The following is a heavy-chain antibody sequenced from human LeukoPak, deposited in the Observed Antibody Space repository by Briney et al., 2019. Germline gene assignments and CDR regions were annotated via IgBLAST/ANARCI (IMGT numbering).Heavy chain of an antibody. V-gene: IGHV3-30-3*01. Sequence: GGSLRLSCAASRFTFSSYAMHWVRQAPGKGLERVAVISYDGSNTHYADSVKGRFTISRDNSKNTMYLQMNSLRAEDTAVYYCARASYDSSGYFFYPPDYWGQGTLLSVSS. J-gene: IGHJ4*02. CDR3: ARASYDSSGYFFYPPDY. CDR2: ISYDGSNT. CDR1: RFTFSSYA. D-gene: IGHD3-22*01.